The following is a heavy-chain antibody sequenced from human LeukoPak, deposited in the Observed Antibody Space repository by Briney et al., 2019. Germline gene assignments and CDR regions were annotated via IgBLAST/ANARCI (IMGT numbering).Heavy chain of an antibody. CDR3: VRGSGRYGDYRDY. CDR2: IKSGGDVT. J-gene: IGHJ4*02. V-gene: IGHV3-48*04. D-gene: IGHD4-17*01. CDR1: GFTFSNHN. Sequence: GGSLRLSCAASGFTFSNHNMDWVRQAPGKGLEWISYIKSGGDVTYYADSVKGRFTISRDDVKNSLYLQMSSLTAEDTAVYYCVRGSGRYGDYRDYWGQGTLVTVSS.